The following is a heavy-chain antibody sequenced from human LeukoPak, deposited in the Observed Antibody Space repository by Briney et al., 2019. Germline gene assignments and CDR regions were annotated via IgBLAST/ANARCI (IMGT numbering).Heavy chain of an antibody. V-gene: IGHV3-66*01. J-gene: IGHJ4*02. CDR3: SRDGENHYYDY. CDR1: GFTVSSSH. CDR2: IYSGGTI. D-gene: IGHD7-27*01. Sequence: GGSLRLSSAASGFTVSSSHMSWVRQAPGKGLEWVSVIYSGGTIYYADSVKGRFTISRDNSKNTVYLEMNSLRAEDTAVYYCSRDGENHYYDYWGQGTLVTVSS.